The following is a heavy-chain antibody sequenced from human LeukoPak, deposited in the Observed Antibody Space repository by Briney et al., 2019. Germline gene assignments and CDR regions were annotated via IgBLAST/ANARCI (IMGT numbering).Heavy chain of an antibody. CDR1: GFSFNIHG. Sequence: GASVRVSCETSGFSFNIHGFSWVRQAPGQGLEWMAWISGYNHNTNYAQTFQDSVTLTADTSSTTVYMEMRSLRSDDTAMYYCARLRNKDAGGFYPDGFDFWGQGTMVTVSS. J-gene: IGHJ3*01. CDR3: ARLRNKDAGGFYPDGFDF. V-gene: IGHV1-18*01. D-gene: IGHD3-22*01. CDR2: ISGYNHNT.